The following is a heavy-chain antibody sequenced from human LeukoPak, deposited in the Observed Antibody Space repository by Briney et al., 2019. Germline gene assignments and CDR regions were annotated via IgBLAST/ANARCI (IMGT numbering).Heavy chain of an antibody. CDR3: ARVLAWLPRGYSYGYLDY. D-gene: IGHD5-18*01. CDR1: GYTFTGYY. V-gene: IGHV1-46*01. CDR2: INPSGGST. Sequence: SVKVSCKASGYTFTGYYMHWVRQAPGQGLEWMGIINPSGGSTSYAQKFQGRVTMTRDTSTSTVYMELSSLRSEDTAVYYCARVLAWLPRGYSYGYLDYWGQGTLVTVSS. J-gene: IGHJ4*02.